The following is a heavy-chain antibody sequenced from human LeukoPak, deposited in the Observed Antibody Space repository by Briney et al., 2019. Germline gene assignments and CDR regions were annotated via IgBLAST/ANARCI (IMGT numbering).Heavy chain of an antibody. V-gene: IGHV3-23*01. Sequence: GGSLRLSCAASGFTFSSYAMSWVRQAPGKGLERVLGISGSGGSTYYADSVKGRFTISRDNSKNTLYLQMDSLRAEDTAVYYCAKDRITGTPYYFDYWGQGTLVTVSS. CDR1: GFTFSSYA. CDR3: AKDRITGTPYYFDY. CDR2: ISGSGGST. D-gene: IGHD1-20*01. J-gene: IGHJ4*02.